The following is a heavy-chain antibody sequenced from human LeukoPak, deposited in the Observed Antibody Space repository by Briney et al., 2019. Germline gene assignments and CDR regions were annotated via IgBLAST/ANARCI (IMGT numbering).Heavy chain of an antibody. Sequence: GGSLRLSCAASGFSVSSNYMSWVRQAPGKGLEWVSVIYSGGNIYYADSVKGRFTLSRDNPKNTLYLQMNSLRAEDTAVYYCARGGGSGTYYPGDYWGQGTLVTVSS. V-gene: IGHV3-53*01. D-gene: IGHD3-10*01. J-gene: IGHJ4*02. CDR3: ARGGGSGTYYPGDY. CDR1: GFSVSSNY. CDR2: IYSGGNI.